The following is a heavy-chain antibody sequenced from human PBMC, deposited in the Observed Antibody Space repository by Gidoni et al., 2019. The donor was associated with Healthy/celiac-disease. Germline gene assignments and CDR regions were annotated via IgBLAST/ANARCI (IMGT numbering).Heavy chain of an antibody. CDR1: GFTFSSYA. V-gene: IGHV3-23*01. J-gene: IGHJ6*02. Sequence: EVQLLESGGGLVQPGGSLRLSCAASGFTFSSYAMSWVRQAPGKGLEWVASISGSGGSTYYADPVKGRFTISRDNSKNTLYLQMNSLRAEDTAVYYCAKDLTTVTTRALAGMDVWGQGTTVTVSS. CDR2: ISGSGGST. D-gene: IGHD4-17*01. CDR3: AKDLTTVTTRALAGMDV.